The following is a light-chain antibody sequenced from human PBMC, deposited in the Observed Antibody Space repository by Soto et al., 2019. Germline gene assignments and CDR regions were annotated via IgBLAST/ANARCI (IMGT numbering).Light chain of an antibody. CDR3: QSPDTSLTL. Sequence: QSVLTQPPSVSGAPGQRVTISCTGSSSNIGAGYDVHWYQQLPGTAPKLLIYGNSNRPSGVPDRFSGSKSGTSASLAITGLQAEDEADYYCQSPDTSLTLFXTGTNATV. CDR1: SSNIGAGYD. CDR2: GNS. V-gene: IGLV1-40*01. J-gene: IGLJ1*01.